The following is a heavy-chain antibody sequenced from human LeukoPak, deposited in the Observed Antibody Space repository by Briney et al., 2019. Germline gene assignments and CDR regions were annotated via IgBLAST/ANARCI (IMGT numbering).Heavy chain of an antibody. V-gene: IGHV3-48*02. CDR2: ISSSSTI. D-gene: IGHD4-17*01. CDR3: ARDHDYGDYFDY. Sequence: GGSLRLSCAASGFAFSSYSMNWVRQAPGKGLEWVSYISSSSTIYYADSVKGRLTISRDNAKNSLYLQMNSLRDEDTAVYYCARDHDYGDYFDYWGQGTLVTVSS. CDR1: GFAFSSYS. J-gene: IGHJ4*02.